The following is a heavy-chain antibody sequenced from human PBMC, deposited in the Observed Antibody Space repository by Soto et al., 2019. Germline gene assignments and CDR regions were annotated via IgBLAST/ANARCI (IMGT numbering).Heavy chain of an antibody. CDR3: ARDGGNYYDSSGYYGDAFDI. CDR1: GGSISSGDYY. CDR2: IYYSGST. V-gene: IGHV4-30-4*01. D-gene: IGHD3-22*01. J-gene: IGHJ3*02. Sequence: QVQLQESGPGLVKPSQTLSLTCTVSGGSISSGDYYWSWIRQPPGKGLEWIGYIYYSGSTYYNPSLKSRVTISVDTSKNQFSLKQSSVTAADTAVYYCARDGGNYYDSSGYYGDAFDIWGQGTMVTVSS.